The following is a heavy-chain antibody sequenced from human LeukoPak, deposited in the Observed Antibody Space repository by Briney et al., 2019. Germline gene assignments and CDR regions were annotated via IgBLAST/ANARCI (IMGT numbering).Heavy chain of an antibody. CDR3: VKDRINWNDPRDPDAFDI. Sequence: GGSLRLSCTASGFSFSGYWMHWVRQAPGKGLEYVSAISSNGGSTYYADSVKGRFTISRDNSKNTLYLQMSSLRAEDTAVYYCVKDRINWNDPRDPDAFDIWGQGTMVTVSS. CDR2: ISSNGGST. CDR1: GFSFSGYW. V-gene: IGHV3-64D*06. J-gene: IGHJ3*02. D-gene: IGHD1-1*01.